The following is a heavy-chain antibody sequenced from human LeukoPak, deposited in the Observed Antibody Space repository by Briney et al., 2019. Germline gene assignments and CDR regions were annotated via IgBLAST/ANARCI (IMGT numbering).Heavy chain of an antibody. Sequence: SETLSLTCTVSGGSISSYYWSWIRQPPGKGLEWIGYIYYSGSTNYNPSLKSRVTISVDTSKNQFSLKLSSVTAADTAVYYCARANGYNGAFDIWGQGTTVTVSS. CDR1: GGSISSYY. CDR3: ARANGYNGAFDI. V-gene: IGHV4-59*01. J-gene: IGHJ3*02. D-gene: IGHD5-24*01. CDR2: IYYSGST.